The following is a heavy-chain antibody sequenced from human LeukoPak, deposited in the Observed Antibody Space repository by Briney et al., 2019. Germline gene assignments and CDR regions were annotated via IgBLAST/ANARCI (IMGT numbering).Heavy chain of an antibody. D-gene: IGHD3-10*01. V-gene: IGHV1-24*01. CDR3: ATGQGDYYYFMDV. Sequence: ASVKVSCKLSGHTLTDFPLHWVRQTPGKGLEWMGGFDPEDSGPIYAQNFQGRLTMTEDTSTDTFYMELSSLRSEDTALYFCATGQGDYYYFMDVWGKGTTVIVSS. CDR1: GHTLTDFP. J-gene: IGHJ6*03. CDR2: FDPEDSGP.